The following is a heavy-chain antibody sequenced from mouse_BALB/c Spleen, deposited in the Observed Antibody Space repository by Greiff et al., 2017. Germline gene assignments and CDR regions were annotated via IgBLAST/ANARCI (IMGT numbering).Heavy chain of an antibody. J-gene: IGHJ3*01. Sequence: DVKLVESGGGLVKPGGSLKLSCAASGFTFSSYAMSWVRQTPEKRLEWVATISSGGSYTYYPDSVKGRFTISRDNAKNTLYLQMSSLRSEDTAMYYCARLYGNEAWFAYWGQGTLVTVSA. V-gene: IGHV5-9-3*01. CDR1: GFTFSSYA. CDR2: ISSGGSYT. CDR3: ARLYGNEAWFAY. D-gene: IGHD2-1*01.